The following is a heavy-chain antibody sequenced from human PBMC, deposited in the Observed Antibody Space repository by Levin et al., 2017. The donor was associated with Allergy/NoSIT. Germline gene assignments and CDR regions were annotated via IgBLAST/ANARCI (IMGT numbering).Heavy chain of an antibody. D-gene: IGHD6-19*01. CDR3: AKDAIRGSDQPYYFDY. Sequence: GESLKISCAASGFTFNNYAMSWVRQAPGKGLEWVSAIINSGVGTYYADSVKGRFTISRDNSKDTMYLQMNSLRAEDTAVYFCAKDAIRGSDQPYYFDYWGQGTLVTASS. J-gene: IGHJ4*02. CDR2: IINSGVGT. V-gene: IGHV3-23*01. CDR1: GFTFNNYA.